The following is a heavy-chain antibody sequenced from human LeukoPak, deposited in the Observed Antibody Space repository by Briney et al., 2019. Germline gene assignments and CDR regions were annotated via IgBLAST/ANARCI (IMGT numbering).Heavy chain of an antibody. D-gene: IGHD6-13*01. J-gene: IGHJ4*02. CDR3: AGDGGGQQLIFDY. Sequence: GGSLRLSCAASGFTFSSYWISWVRQAPGKGLEWVANIKKDGSDKYYVDSVKGRFTVSIDNARNSLFLQMNSLRVDDTAVYYCAGDGGGQQLIFDYWGQGTLVTVSS. V-gene: IGHV3-7*01. CDR2: IKKDGSDK. CDR1: GFTFSSYW.